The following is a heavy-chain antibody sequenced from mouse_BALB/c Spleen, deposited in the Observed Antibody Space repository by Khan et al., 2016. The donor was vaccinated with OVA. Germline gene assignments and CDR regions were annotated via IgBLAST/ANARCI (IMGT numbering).Heavy chain of an antibody. CDR2: IFPGSGDT. Sequence: QVQLQQPGPEVAKPGSSMKMSCKASGYTFTDYVLNWVKQRSGQGLEWIGQIFPGSGDTYYNEKFKDKATLTADKSSNTVYMQLGSLTSEDSAVYFCARSGYGSLVYWGQGTTLTVSS. CDR1: GYTFTDYV. V-gene: IGHV1-81*01. D-gene: IGHD1-1*01. J-gene: IGHJ2*01. CDR3: ARSGYGSLVY.